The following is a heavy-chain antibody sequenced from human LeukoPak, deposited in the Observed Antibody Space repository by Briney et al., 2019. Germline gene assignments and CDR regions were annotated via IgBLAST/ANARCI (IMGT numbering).Heavy chain of an antibody. CDR3: AKWVRGYESSGCCCRPLDF. CDR2: IWYDGSNK. CDR1: GFSFSSYG. V-gene: IGHV3-30*02. J-gene: IGHJ4*02. D-gene: IGHD3-22*01. Sequence: GGSLRLSCAASGFSFSSYGMHWVRQAPGKGLEWVAFIWYDGSNKYYADSVKGRFTISRDNTKNTLYLQMNSPRADATAVYYCAKWVRGYESSGCCCRPLDFWGRGTGDTVSS.